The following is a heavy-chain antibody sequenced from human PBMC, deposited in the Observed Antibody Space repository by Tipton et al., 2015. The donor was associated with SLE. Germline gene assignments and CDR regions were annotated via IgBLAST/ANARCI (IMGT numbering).Heavy chain of an antibody. CDR2: IYQSGST. CDR1: DYSISSGYY. CDR3: ARGLSTHDFDI. V-gene: IGHV4-38-2*02. Sequence: TLSITCTVYDYSISSGYYWGWTRQPPGKGLAWIGTIYQSGSTHYNPSLKSRVTISGDTSKNQFSLKLSSVTAADTAVYYCARGLSTHDFDIWGQGTMVTVSS. J-gene: IGHJ3*02. D-gene: IGHD2-2*01.